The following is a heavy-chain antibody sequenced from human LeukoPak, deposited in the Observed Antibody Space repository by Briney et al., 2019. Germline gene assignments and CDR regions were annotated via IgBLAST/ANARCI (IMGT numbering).Heavy chain of an antibody. CDR2: IWYDGSNK. CDR3: AKGTTVTTRSWFDP. D-gene: IGHD4-17*01. V-gene: IGHV3-33*06. CDR1: GFTFSSYG. J-gene: IGHJ5*02. Sequence: GRSLRLPCAASGFTFSSYGMHWVRQAPGKGLEWVAVIWYDGSNKYYADSVKGRFTISRDNSKNTLYLQMNSLRAEDTAVYYCAKGTTVTTRSWFDPWGQGTLVTVSS.